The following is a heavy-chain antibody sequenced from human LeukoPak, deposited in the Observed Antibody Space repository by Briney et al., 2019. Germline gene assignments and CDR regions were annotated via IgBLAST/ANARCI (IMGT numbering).Heavy chain of an antibody. J-gene: IGHJ4*02. V-gene: IGHV3-7*01. CDR1: GFTFSSYW. CDR3: ARDVWTGVAVSDY. Sequence: GGSLRLSCVASGFTFSSYWMTWVRQAPGKGLERLANIKEDGSIQYYLDSGRGRFNISRDNAKTSVYLQLNSLRADDTAVYYCARDVWTGVAVSDYWGQGTLVTVSS. CDR2: IKEDGSIQ. D-gene: IGHD6-19*01.